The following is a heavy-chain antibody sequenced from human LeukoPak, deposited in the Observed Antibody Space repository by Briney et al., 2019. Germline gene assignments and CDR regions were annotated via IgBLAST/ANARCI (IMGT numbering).Heavy chain of an antibody. Sequence: ASVKVSCTASGYTFTNYGISWVRQAPGQGLEWMGIINPSGGSTSYAQKFQGRVTMTRDMSTSTVYMELSSLGSEDTAVYYCARKKREIRWSRDDAFDIWGQGTMVTVSS. CDR1: GYTFTNYG. CDR2: INPSGGST. CDR3: ARKKREIRWSRDDAFDI. D-gene: IGHD4-23*01. J-gene: IGHJ3*02. V-gene: IGHV1-46*01.